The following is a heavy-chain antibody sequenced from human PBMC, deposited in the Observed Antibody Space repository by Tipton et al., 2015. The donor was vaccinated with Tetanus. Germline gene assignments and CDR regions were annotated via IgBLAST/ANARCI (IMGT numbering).Heavy chain of an antibody. CDR1: GGPISSGGYS. V-gene: IGHV4-30-2*01. CDR3: ARATSTGPAYNWFDP. Sequence: LRLSCAVSGGPISSGGYSWTWIRQPPGKGLQWIGYMYYSGTTHYNPSLKSRVTISIDRSKNQPSLKLTSVTAADTAVYHCARATSTGPAYNWFDPWGQGTLVTVSS. D-gene: IGHD2-8*02. J-gene: IGHJ5*02. CDR2: MYYSGTT.